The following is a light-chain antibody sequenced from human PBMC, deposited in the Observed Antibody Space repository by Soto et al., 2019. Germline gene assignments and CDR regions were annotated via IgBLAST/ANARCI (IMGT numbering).Light chain of an antibody. CDR3: QQRKHWPPIT. J-gene: IGKJ5*01. CDR2: DAS. Sequence: EIVMTQSPATLSVSLGERATLSCRASQSVRSNLAWYQQKPGQAPRLLIYDASTRAPGIPARFSGSGSGTVFTLTIGSLEPEDSAVYYCQQRKHWPPITFGQGTRLEIK. V-gene: IGKV3-15*01. CDR1: QSVRSN.